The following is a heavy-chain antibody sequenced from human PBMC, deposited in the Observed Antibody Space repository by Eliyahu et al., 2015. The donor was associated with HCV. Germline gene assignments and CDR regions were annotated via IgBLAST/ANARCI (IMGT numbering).Heavy chain of an antibody. D-gene: IGHD3-3*01. J-gene: IGHJ6*04. CDR3: XKDRITIFGVAXSEYYYGMDV. Sequence: QAPGKGLEWVSAISGSGGSTYYADSXKGRFTISRDNSKNPVYLQMNSLRAEDTAVYYCXKDRITIFGVAXSEYYYGMDVWSKGTTVTVSS. V-gene: IGHV3-23*01. CDR2: ISGSGGST.